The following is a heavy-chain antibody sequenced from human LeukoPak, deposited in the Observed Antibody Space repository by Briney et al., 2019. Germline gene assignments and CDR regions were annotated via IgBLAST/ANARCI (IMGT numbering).Heavy chain of an antibody. CDR1: GGSISSSNW. D-gene: IGHD5/OR15-5a*01. V-gene: IGHV4-4*02. Sequence: SETLSLTCTVSGGSISSSNWWSWVRQPPGKGLEWIGEIYHSGIINYNPSLKSRVTISVDTSKNQFSLKLSSVTAADTAVYYCARHVYDLIFRSGYFDYWGQGTLVTVSS. CDR2: IYHSGII. CDR3: ARHVYDLIFRSGYFDY. J-gene: IGHJ4*02.